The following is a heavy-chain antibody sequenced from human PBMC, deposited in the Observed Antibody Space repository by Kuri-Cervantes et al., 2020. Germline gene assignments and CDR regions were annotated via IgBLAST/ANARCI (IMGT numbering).Heavy chain of an antibody. CDR1: GYTFTSYD. J-gene: IGHJ4*02. CDR3: ARGLAARRYFDY. D-gene: IGHD6-6*01. CDR2: MNPNSGST. Sequence: ASVKVSCKASGYTFTSYDINWVRQATGQGLEWMGWMNPNSGSTNYAQKFQGRVTMTRDTSISTVYMELSSLRSEDTAVYYCARGLAARRYFDYWGQGTLVTVSS. V-gene: IGHV1-8*01.